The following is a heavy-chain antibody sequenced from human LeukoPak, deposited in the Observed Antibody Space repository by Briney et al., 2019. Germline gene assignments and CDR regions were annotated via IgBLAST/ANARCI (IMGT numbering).Heavy chain of an antibody. CDR2: ISGSGGST. Sequence: GGSRRPSCAASGSTFSSYAMSWVRQPPGGGLEWASAISGSGGSTYYADSVKGRFTISRDNSKNTLYLQMNSLRAEDTAVYYCAKVGAAAYFDYWGQGTLVTVSS. J-gene: IGHJ4*02. V-gene: IGHV3-23*01. D-gene: IGHD2-15*01. CDR1: GSTFSSYA. CDR3: AKVGAAAYFDY.